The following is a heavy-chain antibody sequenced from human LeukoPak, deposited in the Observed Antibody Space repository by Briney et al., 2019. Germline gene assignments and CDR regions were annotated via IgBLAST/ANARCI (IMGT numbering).Heavy chain of an antibody. Sequence: GGSLRLSCAASGFTFSTYSMNWVRQAPGKGLEWVSSIGGTGTSIYYADSVKGRFTISRDNPKNSLYLQMNSLRAEDTAVYYCAREIAGGFEYWGQGTLVTVSS. V-gene: IGHV3-21*01. J-gene: IGHJ4*02. D-gene: IGHD3-16*01. CDR1: GFTFSTYS. CDR2: IGGTGTSI. CDR3: AREIAGGFEY.